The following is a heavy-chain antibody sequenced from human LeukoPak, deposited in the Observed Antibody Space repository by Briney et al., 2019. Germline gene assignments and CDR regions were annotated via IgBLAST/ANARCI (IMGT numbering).Heavy chain of an antibody. CDR3: ARASSIAAQDV. CDR2: INTDGSST. D-gene: IGHD6-6*01. CDR1: GFTLSNFW. J-gene: IGHJ6*04. Sequence: GGSLRLSCSASGFTLSNFWIHWVRQAPGKGLVWVSRINTDGSSTNYADSVKGRFAVSRDNAKNTLYLQMNSLRAEDTAVYYCARASSIAAQDVWGKGTTVTVSS. V-gene: IGHV3-74*01.